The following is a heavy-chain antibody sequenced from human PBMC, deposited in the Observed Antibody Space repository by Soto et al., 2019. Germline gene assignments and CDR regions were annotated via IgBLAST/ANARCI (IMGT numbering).Heavy chain of an antibody. D-gene: IGHD6-6*01. CDR2: ISSGSDNI. Sequence: LVESGGGLVSPGGSLRLSCVASGFRFSDHSMTWVRQSPGKGLQWIAYISSGSDNIYYAESVRGRFTVSRDNSKNTLDLQMNSLRAEDTAVYYCATVHSTSRSFDYWGQGTLVTVSS. J-gene: IGHJ4*02. CDR1: GFRFSDHS. V-gene: IGHV3-48*01. CDR3: ATVHSTSRSFDY.